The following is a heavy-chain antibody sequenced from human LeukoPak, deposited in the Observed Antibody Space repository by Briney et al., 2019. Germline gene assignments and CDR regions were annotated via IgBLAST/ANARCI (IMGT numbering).Heavy chain of an antibody. D-gene: IGHD3-10*01. CDR3: ANRISGSSS. CDR1: GFTFSTYA. J-gene: IGHJ5*02. Sequence: GGSLRLSCAASGFTFSTYAMSWIRQAPGKGLEWVSAISSGGGNTDYADSVKGRFTISRDNSKNTVFLQMNSLRAEDTGVYYCANRISGSSSWGQGTLVTVSS. CDR2: ISSGGGNT. V-gene: IGHV3-23*01.